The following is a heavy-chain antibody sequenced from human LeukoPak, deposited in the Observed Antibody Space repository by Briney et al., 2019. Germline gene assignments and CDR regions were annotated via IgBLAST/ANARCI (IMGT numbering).Heavy chain of an antibody. CDR3: ARATLRSSWFDP. J-gene: IGHJ5*02. CDR1: GGSISSGGYS. CDR2: IYHSGST. Sequence: SQTLSLTCAVSGGSISSGGYSWSWIRQPPGKGLEWIGYIYHSGSTYYNPSLKSRVTISVDRSKNQFSPKLSSVTAADTAVYYCARATLRSSWFDPWGQGTLVTVSS. D-gene: IGHD3-10*02. V-gene: IGHV4-30-2*01.